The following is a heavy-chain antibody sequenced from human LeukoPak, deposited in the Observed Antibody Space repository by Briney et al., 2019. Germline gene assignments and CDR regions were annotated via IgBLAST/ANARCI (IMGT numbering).Heavy chain of an antibody. CDR2: SGPTI. CDR1: GFTFSSFA. V-gene: IGHV3-23*05. D-gene: IGHD3-22*01. CDR3: ARSWRYYDSSGYYGFDI. Sequence: GGSLRLSCAASGFTFSSFAMSWVRQAPGKGLEWVSSSGPTINYADSVKGRSTISRDNSKNTLYLQMNNLRAEDTAVYHCARSWRYYDSSGYYGFDIWGQGTMVTVSS. J-gene: IGHJ3*02.